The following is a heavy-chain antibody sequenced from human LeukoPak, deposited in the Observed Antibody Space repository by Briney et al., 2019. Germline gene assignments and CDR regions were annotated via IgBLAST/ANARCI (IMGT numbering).Heavy chain of an antibody. CDR3: ARHRVISRLFDY. J-gene: IGHJ4*02. Sequence: PSETLSLTCTVSGGSISSSSYYWGWIRQPPGKGLEWIRSIYYSGSTHYNPSLKSRVTISVDTSKNQFSLKLSSVTAADTAVYYCARHRVISRLFDYWGQGTLVTVSS. V-gene: IGHV4-39*01. D-gene: IGHD3-22*01. CDR1: GGSISSSSYY. CDR2: IYYSGST.